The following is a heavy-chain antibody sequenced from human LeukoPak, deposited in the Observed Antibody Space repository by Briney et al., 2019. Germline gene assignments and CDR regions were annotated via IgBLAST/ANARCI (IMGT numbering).Heavy chain of an antibody. J-gene: IGHJ4*02. CDR2: ISGSGGST. Sequence: GGSLRLSCAASGFTFSSYAMSWVRQAPGKGLEWVSAISGSGGSTYYADSVKGRFTISRGNSKNTLYLQMNSLRAEDTAVYYCAKGIYGSGSYFGVSASYFDYWGQGTLVTVSS. CDR3: AKGIYGSGSYFGVSASYFDY. V-gene: IGHV3-23*01. D-gene: IGHD3-10*01. CDR1: GFTFSSYA.